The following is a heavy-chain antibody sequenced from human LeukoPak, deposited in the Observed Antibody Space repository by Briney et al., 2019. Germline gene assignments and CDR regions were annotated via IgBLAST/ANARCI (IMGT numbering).Heavy chain of an antibody. J-gene: IGHJ4*02. CDR3: ARGHHDYVWGSYRSPGDDY. CDR2: INRSGST. CDR1: GGSFSGYY. V-gene: IGHV4-34*01. D-gene: IGHD3-16*02. Sequence: PSETLSLTCAVYGGSFSGYYWSWISQPPGKRLEWIGEINRSGSTNYNPSLKSRVTISVDTSKDQFSLKLSSVTAADTAVYYCARGHHDYVWGSYRSPGDDYWGQGTLVTVSS.